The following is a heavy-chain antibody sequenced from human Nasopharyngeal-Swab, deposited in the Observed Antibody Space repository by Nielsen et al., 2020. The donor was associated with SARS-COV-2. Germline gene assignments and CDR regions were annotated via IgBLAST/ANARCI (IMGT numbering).Heavy chain of an antibody. CDR3: ARDVGGDSSGYSVAYRGEPLDY. Sequence: ASVKVSCKAPGYSFTSYYMHWVRRAPGQGLEWMGIINPSGGSTSNAQKFQGRVTVTRDTSTSTVYMELSSLRSEDTAVYYCARDVGGDSSGYSVAYRGEPLDYWGQGTLVTVSS. D-gene: IGHD3-22*01. V-gene: IGHV1-46*01. CDR1: GYSFTSYY. J-gene: IGHJ4*02. CDR2: INPSGGST.